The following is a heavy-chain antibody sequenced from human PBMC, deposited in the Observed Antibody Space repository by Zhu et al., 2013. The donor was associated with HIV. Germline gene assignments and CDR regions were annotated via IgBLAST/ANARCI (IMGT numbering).Heavy chain of an antibody. CDR3: ARYPYYDFWSGYYLSIYGMDV. CDR2: ISSSGSTI. V-gene: IGHV3-48*03. CDR1: GFTFSSYE. D-gene: IGHD3-3*01. Sequence: EVQLVESGGGLVQPGGSLRLSCAASGFTFSSYEMNWVRQAPGKGLEWVSYISSSGSTIYYADSVKGRFTISRDNAKNSLYLQMNSLRAEDTAVYYCARYPYYDFWSGYYLSIYGMDVWGQGTTVTVSS. J-gene: IGHJ6*02.